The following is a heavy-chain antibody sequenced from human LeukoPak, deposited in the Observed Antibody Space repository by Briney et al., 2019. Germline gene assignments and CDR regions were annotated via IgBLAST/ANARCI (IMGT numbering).Heavy chain of an antibody. CDR2: ISSSSSYI. Sequence: GGSLRLSCAASGFTFSSYSMNWVRQAPGKGLEWVSSISSSSSYIYYADSVKGRFTISRDNAKNSLYLQMNSLRAEDTAVCYCARDLMYSSGWPWHFQHWGQGTLVTVSS. CDR1: GFTFSSYS. V-gene: IGHV3-21*01. CDR3: ARDLMYSSGWPWHFQH. D-gene: IGHD6-19*01. J-gene: IGHJ1*01.